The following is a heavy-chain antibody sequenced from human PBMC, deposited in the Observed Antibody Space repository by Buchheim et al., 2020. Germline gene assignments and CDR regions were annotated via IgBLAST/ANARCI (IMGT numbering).Heavy chain of an antibody. CDR2: ISYDGSNK. J-gene: IGHJ4*02. V-gene: IGHV3-30-3*01. CDR3: ARDTTYYDILTGYSPGGYFDY. D-gene: IGHD3-9*01. Sequence: QVQLVESGGGVVQPGRSLRLSCAASGFTFSSYAMHWVRQAPGKGLEGVAVISYDGSNKYYADSVKGRFTISRDNSKNTLYLQMNSLRAEDTAVYYCARDTTYYDILTGYSPGGYFDYWGQGTL. CDR1: GFTFSSYA.